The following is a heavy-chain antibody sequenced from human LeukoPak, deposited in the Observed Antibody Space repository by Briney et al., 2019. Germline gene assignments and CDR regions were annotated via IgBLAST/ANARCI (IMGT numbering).Heavy chain of an antibody. CDR3: ARSSSGSYYGVY. V-gene: IGHV4-61*05. D-gene: IGHD1-26*01. Sequence: SETLSLTCTVSDGSISSSNYYWAWIRQPPGKGLKWIGYIYYSGRKKYNPSIESRVTISVDTSKSPFSLRLTSVTAADSAVYYCARSSSGSYYGVYWGQEIMVTVSS. CDR2: IYYSGRK. J-gene: IGHJ4*02. CDR1: DGSISSSNYY.